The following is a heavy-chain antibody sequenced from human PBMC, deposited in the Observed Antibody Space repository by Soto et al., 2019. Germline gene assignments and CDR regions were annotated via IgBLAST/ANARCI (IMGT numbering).Heavy chain of an antibody. Sequence: SETLSLTCTVSGGSISSYYWSWIRQPPGKGLEWIGYIYYSGSTNYNPSLKSRVTISVDTSKNQFSLKLSSVTAADTAVYYCARGPRYYYDSSGYISNWFDPWGQGTLVNV. CDR1: GGSISSYY. D-gene: IGHD3-22*01. CDR2: IYYSGST. V-gene: IGHV4-59*01. CDR3: ARGPRYYYDSSGYISNWFDP. J-gene: IGHJ5*02.